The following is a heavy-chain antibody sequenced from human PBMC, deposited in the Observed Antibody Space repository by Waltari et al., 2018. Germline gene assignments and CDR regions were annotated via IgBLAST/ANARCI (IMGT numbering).Heavy chain of an antibody. V-gene: IGHV3-23*01. CDR2: ISGSGGST. D-gene: IGHD5-18*01. Sequence: GGGLVQPGGSLRLSCADSGFTFSSYAMSWVRQAPGKGLEWVSAISGSGGSTYYADSVKGRFTISRDNSKNTLYLQMNSLRAEDTTVYYCAKARLDRRKWLRSYWGQGTLVTVSS. CDR3: AKARLDRRKWLRSY. J-gene: IGHJ4*02. CDR1: GFTFSSYA.